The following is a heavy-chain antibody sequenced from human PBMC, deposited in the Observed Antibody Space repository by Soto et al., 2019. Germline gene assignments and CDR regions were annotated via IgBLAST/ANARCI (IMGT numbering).Heavy chain of an antibody. J-gene: IGHJ4*02. Sequence: GGSLRLSCSASVFTFSSYSMNWVRQAPGKGLEWVSSIISSSSYIYYADSVKGRFTISRDNSKNSLYLQMNSLTAADTAVYYCARGITYGGNTFGYWGKGTLVTVSS. CDR3: ARGITYGGNTFGY. D-gene: IGHD4-17*01. CDR1: VFTFSSYS. V-gene: IGHV3-21*01. CDR2: IISSSSYI.